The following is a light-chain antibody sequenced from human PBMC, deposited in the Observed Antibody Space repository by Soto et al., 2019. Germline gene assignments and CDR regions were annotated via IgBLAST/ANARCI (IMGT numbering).Light chain of an antibody. CDR1: QSNSSY. V-gene: IGKV1-39*01. J-gene: IGKJ1*01. CDR3: QQSYSTPPT. Sequence: DIQMTQSPSSLSASVGDRVTITCRASQSNSSYLNWDQQKPGKAPKLLIYAPSSLQSGVPSRFSGSGSGTRFTLTISSLQPDDFATYYCQQSYSTPPTCGQGTKVGIK. CDR2: APS.